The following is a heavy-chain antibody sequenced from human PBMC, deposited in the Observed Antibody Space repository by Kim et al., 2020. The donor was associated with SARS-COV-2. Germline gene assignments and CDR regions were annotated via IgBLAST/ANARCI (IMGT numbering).Heavy chain of an antibody. Sequence: GGSLRLSCAASGFTFSSYTMNWVRQAPGKGLEWVSFISSSSYISYADSVKGRFTISRDNAKNSLYLQMNSLRAEDTAIYYCAIAHMGFDYWGQGTLVTVSS. J-gene: IGHJ4*02. CDR2: ISSSSYI. CDR1: GFTFSSYT. V-gene: IGHV3-21*01. CDR3: AIAHMGFDY.